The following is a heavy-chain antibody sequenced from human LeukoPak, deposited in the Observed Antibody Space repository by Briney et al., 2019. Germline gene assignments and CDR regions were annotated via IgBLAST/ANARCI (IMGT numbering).Heavy chain of an antibody. D-gene: IGHD4-11*01. Sequence: SETLSLTCTVSGGSVSSYYYHWDWLRQPPGKRLEWIGYIYSSGSTNYNPSLKSRVTMSLDTSKNHFSLHLSSVTAADTAVYYCARGPTLTTDYWGQGTLVTVSS. CDR2: IYSSGST. CDR3: ARGPTLTTDY. J-gene: IGHJ4*02. V-gene: IGHV4-61*01. CDR1: GGSVSSYYYH.